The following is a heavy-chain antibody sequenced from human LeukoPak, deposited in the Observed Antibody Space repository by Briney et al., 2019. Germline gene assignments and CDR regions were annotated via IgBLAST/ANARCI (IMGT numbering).Heavy chain of an antibody. J-gene: IGHJ6*03. Sequence: NPSETLSLTCTVSGDSISSSSSYWSWIRQPAGKGLEWIGYIYYSGSTYYNPSLKSRVTISVDTSKNQFSLKLSSVTAADTAVYYCARDSSRHCTNGVCYSSYYYYYMDVWGKGTTVTVSS. CDR2: IYYSGST. V-gene: IGHV4-61*10. D-gene: IGHD2-8*01. CDR1: GDSISSSSSY. CDR3: ARDSSRHCTNGVCYSSYYYYYMDV.